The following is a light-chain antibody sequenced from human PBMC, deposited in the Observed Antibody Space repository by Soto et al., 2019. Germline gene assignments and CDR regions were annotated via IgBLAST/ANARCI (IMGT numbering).Light chain of an antibody. CDR2: GAS. CDR3: QQYGKLPIT. J-gene: IGKJ5*01. CDR1: QSVTSSY. Sequence: EIVLTQSPGTLSLSPVERATLSCRSSQSVTSSYLTWYQQKPGQAPRLLIYGASTRAAGIPDRFSGSGSGTDFTLTISSLEPEDFAVYYCQQYGKLPITFGQGTRL. V-gene: IGKV3-20*01.